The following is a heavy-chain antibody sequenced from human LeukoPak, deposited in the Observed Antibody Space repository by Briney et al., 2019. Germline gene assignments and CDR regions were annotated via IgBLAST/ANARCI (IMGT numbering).Heavy chain of an antibody. D-gene: IGHD5-24*01. V-gene: IGHV1-2*02. CDR2: MNPNSGGT. CDR1: GYTFTSYD. CDR3: ARMPTGYYYHMDV. Sequence: ASVKVSCKASGYTFTSYDINWVRQATGQGLEWMGWMNPNSGGTNYAQKFQGRVTMTRDTSISTAYMELSKLRSDDTAVYYCARMPTGYYYHMDVWGKGTTVAVSS. J-gene: IGHJ6*03.